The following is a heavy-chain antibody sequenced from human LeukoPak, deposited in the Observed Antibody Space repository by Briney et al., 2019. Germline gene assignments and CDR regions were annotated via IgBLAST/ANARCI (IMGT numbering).Heavy chain of an antibody. Sequence: GGSLRLSCAASGFTFSSFAMGWVRQAPGKGLEWVSTISGNGDATNYADSVKGRFTLSRDNSKNTLYLQMNSLRAEDTAVYSCAKGYFDFWSGFFDYWGQGTLVTVSS. CDR3: AKGYFDFWSGFFDY. CDR2: ISGNGDAT. J-gene: IGHJ4*02. V-gene: IGHV3-23*01. D-gene: IGHD3-3*01. CDR1: GFTFSSFA.